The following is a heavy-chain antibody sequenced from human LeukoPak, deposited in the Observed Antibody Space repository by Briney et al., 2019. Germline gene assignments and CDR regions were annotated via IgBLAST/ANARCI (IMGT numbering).Heavy chain of an antibody. V-gene: IGHV3-7*01. CDR3: ARTNGDNSYGNGVPYYFDY. D-gene: IGHD5-18*01. CDR1: GFTFSSYW. Sequence: PGGSLRLSCAASGFTFSSYWMSWVRQAPGKGLECVANIKQDGSEKYYVDSVKGRFTISRDNAKNSLYLQMNSLRAEDTAVYYCARTNGDNSYGNGVPYYFDYWGQGTLVTVSS. CDR2: IKQDGSEK. J-gene: IGHJ4*02.